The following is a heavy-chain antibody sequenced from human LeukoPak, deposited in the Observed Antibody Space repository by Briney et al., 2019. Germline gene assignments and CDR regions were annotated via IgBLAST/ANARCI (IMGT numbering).Heavy chain of an antibody. CDR1: GFTFSSYA. D-gene: IGHD1-26*01. CDR3: AKGYPDFDY. CDR2: INATGGTI. V-gene: IGHV3-23*01. J-gene: IGHJ4*02. Sequence: SGGSLRLSCAASGFTFSSYAMSWVRQAPGKGLEWVSAINATGGTIYYAESVKGRFSISRDNSKNTLYLQMNSLRAEDTAVYYCAKGYPDFDYWGQGTLVTVSS.